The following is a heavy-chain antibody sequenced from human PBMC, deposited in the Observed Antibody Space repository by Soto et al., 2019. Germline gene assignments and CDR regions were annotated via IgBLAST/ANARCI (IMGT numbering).Heavy chain of an antibody. J-gene: IGHJ5*02. Sequence: ASVKVSCKASGFSFTGYYIHWLRQAPGQGLEWMGWINAHSGGTEYAQKFQGRVTLTRDTSIATAYLTLTSLTSDDTALYYCAKDLTRQLSYWLDPWGQGTKVTVSA. V-gene: IGHV1-2*02. CDR3: AKDLTRQLSYWLDP. CDR2: INAHSGGT. CDR1: GFSFTGYY. D-gene: IGHD6-6*01.